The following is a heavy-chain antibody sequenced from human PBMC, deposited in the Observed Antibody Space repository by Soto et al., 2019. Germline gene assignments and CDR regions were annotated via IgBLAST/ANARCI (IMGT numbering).Heavy chain of an antibody. J-gene: IGHJ6*02. Sequence: ASVKVSCKASGYTFTSYDINWVRQATGQGLEWMGLMNPNGGSTSYAQKFQGRVTMTRDTSTSTVYMELSSLRSEDTAVYYCASHSGSYSRSYYYYGMDVWGQGTTVTVSS. CDR3: ASHSGSYSRSYYYYGMDV. V-gene: IGHV1-8*01. CDR1: GYTFTSYD. CDR2: MNPNGGST. D-gene: IGHD1-26*01.